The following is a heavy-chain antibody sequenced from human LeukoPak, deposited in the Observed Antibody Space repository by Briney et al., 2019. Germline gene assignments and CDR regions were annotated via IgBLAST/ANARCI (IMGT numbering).Heavy chain of an antibody. Sequence: ASVKVSCKASGYTFTSYAMNWVRQAPGQGLEWMGWINTNTGNPTYVQGFTGRFVFSLDTSVSTTYLQISRLKAEDTAVYYCASGPSYSGSNEYFDSWGQGTLVTVSS. CDR2: INTNTGNP. V-gene: IGHV7-4-1*02. CDR1: GYTFTSYA. CDR3: ASGPSYSGSNEYFDS. J-gene: IGHJ4*02. D-gene: IGHD1-26*01.